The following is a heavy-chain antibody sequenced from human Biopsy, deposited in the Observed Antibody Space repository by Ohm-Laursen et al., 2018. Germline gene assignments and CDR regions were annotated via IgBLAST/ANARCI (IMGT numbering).Heavy chain of an antibody. D-gene: IGHD4-11*01. V-gene: IGHV3-74*01. J-gene: IGHJ4*02. CDR2: IKRDGTTT. CDR3: ARGGFFAYSTFDY. Sequence: SLRLSCAASGFTFTSYGMHWVRQAPGKGLLWVSRIKRDGTTTDYAESVKGRFTISRDNAKNTLYLQMNSLRAEDTAVYYCARGGFFAYSTFDYWGQGALVTVSS. CDR1: GFTFTSYG.